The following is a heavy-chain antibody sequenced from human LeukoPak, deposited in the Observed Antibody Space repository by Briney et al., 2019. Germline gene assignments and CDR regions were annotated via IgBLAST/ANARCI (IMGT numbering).Heavy chain of an antibody. V-gene: IGHV1-69*13. CDR1: GGTFSSYA. CDR2: IIPIFGTA. J-gene: IGHJ3*02. D-gene: IGHD4/OR15-4a*01. CDR3: AREGLDYGFDI. Sequence: GASVKVSCKASGGTFSSYAISWVRQAPGQGLEWMGGIIPIFGTANYAQKFQGRVTITADESTSTAYMELSSLRSEDTAVYYRAREGLDYGFDIWGQGRMVTVSS.